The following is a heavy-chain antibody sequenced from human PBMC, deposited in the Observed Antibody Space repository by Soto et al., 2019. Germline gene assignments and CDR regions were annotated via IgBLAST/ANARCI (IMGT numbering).Heavy chain of an antibody. J-gene: IGHJ6*02. CDR2: ISGSGGST. CDR3: AKGSPATHYFYYAMDV. Sequence: GGSLRLSCAASGFTFDIHAMSWVRQAPGKGLQWVSVISGSGGSTYYADSVKGRLTISRDNSKNTLYLQMNSLSADDTAVYYCAKGSPATHYFYYAMDVWGQGTTVTVSS. CDR1: GFTFDIHA. V-gene: IGHV3-23*01.